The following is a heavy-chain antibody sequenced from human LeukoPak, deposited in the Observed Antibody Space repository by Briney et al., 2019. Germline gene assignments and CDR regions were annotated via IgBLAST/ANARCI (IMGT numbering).Heavy chain of an antibody. Sequence: GGSLRLACAAAGFTFVDYYMGGFGQAPGKGRGGVSYISSSGSNIYYADSVKGRFTISRDNAKNSLYLQMNSLRAEDTAVYYCARGPNSGSDRALAFDIWGQGTMVTVSS. D-gene: IGHD1-26*01. CDR1: GFTFVDYY. J-gene: IGHJ3*02. CDR3: ARGPNSGSDRALAFDI. V-gene: IGHV3-11*01. CDR2: ISSSGSNI.